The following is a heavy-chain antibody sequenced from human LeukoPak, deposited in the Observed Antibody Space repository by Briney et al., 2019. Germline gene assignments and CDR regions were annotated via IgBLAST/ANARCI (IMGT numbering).Heavy chain of an antibody. CDR2: ISSNGGRT. D-gene: IGHD2-2*01. J-gene: IGHJ6*02. V-gene: IGHV3-23*01. CDR3: AKDWYCSSTSCSREEGYYYYYGMDV. CDR1: GFTFSNFA. Sequence: GGSLRLSCATSGFTFSNFAMNWVRQAPGKGLEWVSVISSNGGRTYYANSVKGRFTVSRDNSKNMLYLRMNTLRAEDTAIYYCAKDWYCSSTSCSREEGYYYYYGMDVWGQGTTVTVSS.